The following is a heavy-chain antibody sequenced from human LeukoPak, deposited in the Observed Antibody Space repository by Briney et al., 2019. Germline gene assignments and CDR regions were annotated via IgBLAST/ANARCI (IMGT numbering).Heavy chain of an antibody. J-gene: IGHJ6*04. V-gene: IGHV1-18*04. CDR1: GYTFTSYG. CDR2: ISAYNGNT. CDR3: ATIGYCSSTSCPYYYYGMDV. D-gene: IGHD2-2*01. Sequence: EASVKVSCKASGYTFTSYGISWVRQAPGQGLEWMGWISAYNGNTNYAQNLQGRVTMTTDTSTSTAYMELRSLRSDDTAVYYCATIGYCSSTSCPYYYYGMDVWGKGTTVTVSS.